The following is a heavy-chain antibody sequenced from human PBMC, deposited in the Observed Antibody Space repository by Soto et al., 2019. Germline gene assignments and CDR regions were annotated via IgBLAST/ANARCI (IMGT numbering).Heavy chain of an antibody. J-gene: IGHJ3*02. Sequence: GGSLRLSCAASGFTFSGYEMNWVRQAPGKGLEWVSYISSRGTTIYYADSVKDRFTISRDNAKNSLYLQMSSLRAEDTAVYYCARDVSYSSSPDAFDIWGQGTMVTVSS. CDR3: ARDVSYSSSPDAFDI. CDR1: GFTFSGYE. CDR2: ISSRGTTI. V-gene: IGHV3-48*03. D-gene: IGHD6-6*01.